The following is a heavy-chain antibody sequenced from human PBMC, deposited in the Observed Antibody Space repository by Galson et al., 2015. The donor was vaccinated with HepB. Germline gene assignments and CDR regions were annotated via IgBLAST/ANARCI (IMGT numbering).Heavy chain of an antibody. CDR3: ATRRPPGTTPDY. Sequence: SLRLSCAGSGFTFNSYTMSWVRQAPGKGLEWISGISGSGAGTFYADSVKGRFTVSRDNSKSTLYLQTNSLRVEDMGVYYCATRRPPGTTPDYWGQGSLVTVSS. CDR2: ISGSGAGT. CDR1: GFTFNSYT. V-gene: IGHV3-23*01. J-gene: IGHJ4*02. D-gene: IGHD1-14*01.